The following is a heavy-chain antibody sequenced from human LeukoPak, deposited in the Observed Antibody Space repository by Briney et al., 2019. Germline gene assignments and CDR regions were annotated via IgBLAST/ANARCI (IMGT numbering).Heavy chain of an antibody. Sequence: SETLSLTCTVSGGSISSYYWSWIRQPPGKGLEWIGYIYYSGSTNYNPSLKSRATISVDTSKNQFSLKLSSVTAADTAVYYCARASGLYDFWSGYYYYYYMDVWGKGTTVTVSS. V-gene: IGHV4-59*01. CDR3: ARASGLYDFWSGYYYYYYMDV. J-gene: IGHJ6*03. D-gene: IGHD3-3*01. CDR2: IYYSGST. CDR1: GGSISSYY.